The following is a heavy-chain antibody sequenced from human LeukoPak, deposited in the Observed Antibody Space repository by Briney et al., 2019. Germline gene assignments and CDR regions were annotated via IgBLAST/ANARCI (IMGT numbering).Heavy chain of an antibody. CDR1: GGSISSSHW. CDR2: IYHSGST. J-gene: IGHJ5*02. V-gene: IGHV4-4*02. D-gene: IGHD6-25*01. Sequence: SGTLSLTCAVSGGSISSSHWWSWVRQPPGKGLEWIGEIYHSGSTNYNPSLKSRVTISVDKSKNQFSLKLSSVTAADTAVYYCARVAGYLPTRWFDPWGQGTHVTVSS. CDR3: ARVAGYLPTRWFDP.